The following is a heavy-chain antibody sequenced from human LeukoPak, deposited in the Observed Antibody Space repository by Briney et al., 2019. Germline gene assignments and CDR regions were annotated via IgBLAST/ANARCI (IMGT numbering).Heavy chain of an antibody. CDR1: GGSFSGYY. Sequence: KTSETLSLTCAVYGGSFSGYYWSWIRQPPGKGLEWIGEINHSGSTNYNPSLKSRVTISVDTSKNQFSLKLSSVTAADTAVYYCARAESGSYYIAYYFDYWGQGTLVTVSS. CDR2: INHSGST. CDR3: ARAESGSYYIAYYFDY. D-gene: IGHD1-26*01. V-gene: IGHV4-34*01. J-gene: IGHJ4*02.